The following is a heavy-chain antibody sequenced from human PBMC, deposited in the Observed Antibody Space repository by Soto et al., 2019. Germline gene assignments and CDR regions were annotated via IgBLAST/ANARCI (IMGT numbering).Heavy chain of an antibody. CDR3: ARNGYYYDSYGMDV. CDR2: IYHSGST. J-gene: IGHJ6*02. D-gene: IGHD3-22*01. CDR1: GGSISSSNW. Sequence: PSETLSLTCAVSGGSISSSNWWSWVRQPPGKGLEWMGEIYHSGSTNYNPSLKSRVTISVDKSKNQFSLKLSSVTAADTAVYYCARNGYYYDSYGMDVWGQGTTVTV. V-gene: IGHV4-4*02.